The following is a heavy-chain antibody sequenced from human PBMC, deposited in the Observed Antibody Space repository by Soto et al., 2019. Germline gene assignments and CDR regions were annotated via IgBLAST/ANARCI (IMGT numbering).Heavy chain of an antibody. J-gene: IGHJ4*02. CDR2: TYYRSKWNY. CDR1: GDSVSNKGAT. V-gene: IGHV6-1*01. D-gene: IGHD1-26*01. Sequence: TLSLTCAISGDSVSNKGATWNWVRLSPSRGLEWLGRTYYRSKWNYDYAISVKSRISINPDTSKNQFSLQLNSVTPEDTAVYYCARDPPDFNSGLDYWGQGAVVTVSS. CDR3: ARDPPDFNSGLDY.